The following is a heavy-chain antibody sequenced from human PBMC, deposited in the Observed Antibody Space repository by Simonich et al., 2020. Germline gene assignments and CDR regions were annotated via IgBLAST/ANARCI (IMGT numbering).Heavy chain of an antibody. V-gene: IGHV3-30*07. Sequence: QVQLVESGGGVVQPGRSLRLSCAASGFTFSSYAMHWVRQAPGKGLEWGAFISYDGNNKYYADSVKGRFTISRDNSKNTLYLQMNSLRAEDTAVYYCAREDLTGDAFDIWGQGTMVTVSS. D-gene: IGHD7-27*01. CDR3: AREDLTGDAFDI. J-gene: IGHJ3*02. CDR1: GFTFSSYA. CDR2: ISYDGNNK.